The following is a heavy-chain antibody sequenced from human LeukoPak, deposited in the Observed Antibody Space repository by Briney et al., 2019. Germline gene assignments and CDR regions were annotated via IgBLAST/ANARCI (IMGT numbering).Heavy chain of an antibody. CDR3: ARGKSGFSP. Sequence: ASVSVSCTASVYTFTENYIHWVRQAPGHGLEWMGLINPYTGDANYTEKFQGRVTMTRDTSVSTAYMHLSRLRSDDTAVYYCARGKSGFSPWGQGTPVTVSS. CDR2: INPYTGDA. V-gene: IGHV1-2*02. D-gene: IGHD3-22*01. CDR1: VYTFTENY. J-gene: IGHJ4*02.